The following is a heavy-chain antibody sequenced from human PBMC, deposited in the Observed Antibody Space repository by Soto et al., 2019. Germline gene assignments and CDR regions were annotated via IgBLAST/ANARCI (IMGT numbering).Heavy chain of an antibody. V-gene: IGHV1-69*12. CDR2: IIPIFATA. D-gene: IGHD3-16*01. Sequence: QVQLVQSGAEVKKPGSSVKVSCKASGGTFSSYAINWVRQAPGQGLEWMGGIIPIFATADYAQKFQGRVTITADESTSTAYMERSSLRSEDTAVFYCAQCLLGVNYYCGMDVWGQGTTVTVSS. CDR3: AQCLLGVNYYCGMDV. J-gene: IGHJ6*02. CDR1: GGTFSSYA.